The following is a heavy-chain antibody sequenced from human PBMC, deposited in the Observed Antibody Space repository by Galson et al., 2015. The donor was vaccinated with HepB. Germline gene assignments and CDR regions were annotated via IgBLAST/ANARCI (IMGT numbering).Heavy chain of an antibody. D-gene: IGHD3-3*01. CDR3: AKSIYDFWSGFNWFDP. Sequence: SLRLSCAASGFTFSSYGMHWVRQAPGKGLEWVAVISYDGSNKYYADSVKGRFTISRDNSKNTLYLQMNSLRAEDTAVYYCAKSIYDFWSGFNWFDPWGQGTLVTVSS. CDR1: GFTFSSYG. J-gene: IGHJ5*02. CDR2: ISYDGSNK. V-gene: IGHV3-30*18.